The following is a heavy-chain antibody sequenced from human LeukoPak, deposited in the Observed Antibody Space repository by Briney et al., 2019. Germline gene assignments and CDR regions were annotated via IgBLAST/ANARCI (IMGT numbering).Heavy chain of an antibody. Sequence: SETLSLTCTVSGGSISSYYWNWIRQPPGKGLEWIGYIYNSGHTNYNPSLKSRVTISEDTSKNQLPLKLSSVTAADTAVYYCARAAVTTSRYFQHWGQGTLVTVSS. CDR1: GGSISSYY. V-gene: IGHV4-59*01. CDR3: ARAAVTTSRYFQH. D-gene: IGHD4-17*01. CDR2: IYNSGHT. J-gene: IGHJ1*01.